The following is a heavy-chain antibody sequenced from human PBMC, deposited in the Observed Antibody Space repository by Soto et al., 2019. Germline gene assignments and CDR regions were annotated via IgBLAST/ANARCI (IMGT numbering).Heavy chain of an antibody. CDR1: GASISNFY. J-gene: IGHJ6*02. CDR2: ISYSGST. Sequence: QVQLQESGPGLVKPSETLSLTCTVSGASISNFYWNWIRQPPGKGLEWIGYISYSGSTNYNPSLKSRVPISVDTSKNHFSLRLTSVTAADTAVYYCARHEFRFIPYGMDVWGQGTTVTVSS. CDR3: ARHEFRFIPYGMDV. D-gene: IGHD2-21*01. V-gene: IGHV4-59*08.